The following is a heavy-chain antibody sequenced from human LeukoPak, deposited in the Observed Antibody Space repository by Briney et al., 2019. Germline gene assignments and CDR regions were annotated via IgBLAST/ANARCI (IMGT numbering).Heavy chain of an antibody. CDR2: IHLGDSDT. CDR1: GYTITNSW. J-gene: IGHJ4*02. Sequence: GESLKISCKGSGYTITNSWIGWVRQMPGKGLEWMGSIHLGDSDTKYSPSYQGQVTMSVDTSITTAYLQWSSLKASDSAMYFCARLGQYTSSWYKYDYFDYWGQGTQVTVCS. CDR3: ARLGQYTSSWYKYDYFDY. D-gene: IGHD6-13*01. V-gene: IGHV5-51*01.